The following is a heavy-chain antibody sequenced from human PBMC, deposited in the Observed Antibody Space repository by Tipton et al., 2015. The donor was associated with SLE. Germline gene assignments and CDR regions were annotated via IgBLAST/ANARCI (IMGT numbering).Heavy chain of an antibody. Sequence: QLVQSGGGLVKPGGSLRVSCAASGFTFSSYRMNWVRQAPGKGLEWVSCISTSSGYRSYADSVKGRFTISRDNSKNTLYLQMNSLRAEDTAVYYCARDLGNWGIDYWGQGTLVTVSS. V-gene: IGHV3-21*01. J-gene: IGHJ4*02. D-gene: IGHD7-27*01. CDR3: ARDLGNWGIDY. CDR1: GFTFSSYR. CDR2: ISTSSGYR.